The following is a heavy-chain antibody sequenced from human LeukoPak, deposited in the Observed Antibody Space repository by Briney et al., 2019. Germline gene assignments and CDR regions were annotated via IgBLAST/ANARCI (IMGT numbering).Heavy chain of an antibody. CDR2: ISWDGGST. J-gene: IGHJ6*04. CDR1: GFTFDDYA. CDR3: AKDIGYSSSWYGMDV. D-gene: IGHD6-13*01. V-gene: IGHV3-43D*04. Sequence: GGSLRLSCAASGFTFDDYAMHWVRQAPGKGLEWVSLISWDGGSTYYADSVKGRSTISRDNSKNSLYLQMNSLRAEDTALYYCAKDIGYSSSWYGMDVWGKGTTVTVSS.